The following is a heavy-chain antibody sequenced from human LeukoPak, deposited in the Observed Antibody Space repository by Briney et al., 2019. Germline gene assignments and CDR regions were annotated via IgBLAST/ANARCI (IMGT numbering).Heavy chain of an antibody. CDR1: GFTFSNSA. CDR2: IIVGSGKT. D-gene: IGHD1-26*01. V-gene: IGHV1-58*02. J-gene: IGHJ4*02. CDR3: PAELYSGSYGRCCSFAF. Sequence: ASVKVSCKASGFTFSNSAMQWVRQARGQRLEWIGWIIVGSGKTHYAQNFQERVTITRDMSTNTAYMELSSLRSEDTAVYYCPAELYSGSYGRCCSFAFWGQGTQVTVSS.